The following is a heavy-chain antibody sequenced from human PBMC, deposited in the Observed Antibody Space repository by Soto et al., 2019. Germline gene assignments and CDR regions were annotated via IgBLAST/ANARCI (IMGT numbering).Heavy chain of an antibody. CDR3: ARGPGFSYDFWSGYYRNWFDP. J-gene: IGHJ5*02. D-gene: IGHD3-3*01. CDR1: SGSFSGYY. CDR2: INHSGST. V-gene: IGHV4-34*01. Sequence: TSVPLPVTCTVDSGSFSGYYWICILQTRWKGLDLILEINHSGSTNYNPSLKSRVTISVDTSKNQFSLKLSSVTAADTAVYYCARGPGFSYDFWSGYYRNWFDPWGQGTLVTVSS.